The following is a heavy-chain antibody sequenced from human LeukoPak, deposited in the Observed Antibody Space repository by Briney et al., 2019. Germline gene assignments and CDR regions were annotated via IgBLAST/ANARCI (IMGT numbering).Heavy chain of an antibody. J-gene: IGHJ4*02. V-gene: IGHV3-30*04. CDR3: ARDQVVEQWLGEFDY. CDR2: ISYDGSNK. Sequence: PGGSLRLSCAASGFTFSSYAMHWVRQAPGKGLEWVAVISYDGSNKYYADSVKGRFTISRDNSKNTLYLQMNSLRAEDTAVYYCARDQVVEQWLGEFDYWGQGTLVTVSS. D-gene: IGHD6-19*01. CDR1: GFTFSSYA.